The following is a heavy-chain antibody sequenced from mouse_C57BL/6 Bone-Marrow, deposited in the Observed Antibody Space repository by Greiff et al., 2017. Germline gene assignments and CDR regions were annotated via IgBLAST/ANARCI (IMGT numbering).Heavy chain of an antibody. D-gene: IGHD1-1*01. CDR1: GFNIKDDY. J-gene: IGHJ2*01. CDR2: IDPENGDT. V-gene: IGHV14-4*01. CDR3: TPLHLDY. Sequence: VQLKQSGAELVRPGASVKLSCTASGFNIKDDYMHWVKQRPEQGLEWIGWIDPENGDTEYASKFQGKATITADTSSNTAYLQLSSLTSEDTAVYYCTPLHLDYWGQGTTLTVSS.